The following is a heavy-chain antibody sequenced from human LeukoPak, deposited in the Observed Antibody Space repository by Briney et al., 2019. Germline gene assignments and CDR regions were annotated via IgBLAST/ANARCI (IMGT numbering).Heavy chain of an antibody. V-gene: IGHV4-30-4*01. CDR3: ARVSVAVTSYFDY. Sequence: PSETLSLTCTVSGGSISSGDYYWSWIRQPPGKGRDWIGYIYYSGSTYYSPSLKSRVTISVDTSKNQFSLKLSSVTAADTAVYYCARVSVAVTSYFDYWGQGTLVTVSS. CDR1: GGSISSGDYY. D-gene: IGHD2-2*01. J-gene: IGHJ4*02. CDR2: IYYSGST.